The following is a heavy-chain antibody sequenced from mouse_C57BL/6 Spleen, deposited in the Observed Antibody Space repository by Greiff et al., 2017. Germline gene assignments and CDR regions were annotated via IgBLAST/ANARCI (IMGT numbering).Heavy chain of an antibody. Sequence: VQLQQSGPELVKPGASVKMSCKASGYTFTDYNMHWVKQSHGKSLEWIGYINPNNGGTSYNQKFKGKATLTVNKSSSTAYMELRSLTSEDSAVYYCAREIPSITTVVATDYWGQGTTLTVSS. D-gene: IGHD1-1*01. CDR3: AREIPSITTVVATDY. CDR1: GYTFTDYN. V-gene: IGHV1-22*01. CDR2: INPNNGGT. J-gene: IGHJ2*01.